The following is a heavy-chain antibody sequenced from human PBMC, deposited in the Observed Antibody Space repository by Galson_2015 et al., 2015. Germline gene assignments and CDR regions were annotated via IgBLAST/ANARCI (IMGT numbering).Heavy chain of an antibody. V-gene: IGHV1-69*06. CDR3: VGMVVATSVDY. J-gene: IGHJ4*02. D-gene: IGHD2-15*01. Sequence: SVKVSCKASGGTFSSYAISWVRQAPGQGLEWMGGIIPIFGTANYAQKFQGRVTITADKSTSTAYMELSSLRSEDTAVYYCVGMVVATSVDYSGQGTLVTVSS. CDR2: IIPIFGTA. CDR1: GGTFSSYA.